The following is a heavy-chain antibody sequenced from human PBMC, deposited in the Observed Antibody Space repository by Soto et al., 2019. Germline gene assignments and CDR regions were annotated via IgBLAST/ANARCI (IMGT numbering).Heavy chain of an antibody. J-gene: IGHJ4*02. V-gene: IGHV1-3*01. Sequence: GASVKVSCKASGYTFTNYAMQWVRQAPGQRPEWMGWINAGNGNTKYSQKFQSRVTITRDTSASTAYMELSSLRSEDTAVYYCARDLGGWTDYWGQGTLVTVSS. CDR1: GYTFTNYA. CDR3: ARDLGGWTDY. CDR2: INAGNGNT. D-gene: IGHD6-19*01.